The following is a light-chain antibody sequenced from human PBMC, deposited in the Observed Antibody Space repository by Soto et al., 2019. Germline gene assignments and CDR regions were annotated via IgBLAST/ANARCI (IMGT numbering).Light chain of an antibody. CDR2: STH. V-gene: IGLV1-44*01. J-gene: IGLJ3*02. CDR3: VAWDDSLNGWV. CDR1: NSSIGTYT. Sequence: SALTQPPSASGTPGQRVTISCSGSNSSIGTYTVNWFRQVPGTAPSLLIFSTHQRPSGVPDRFSGSKSDTSASLAISGLQSEDEADYYCVAWDDSLNGWVFGGGTKLTVL.